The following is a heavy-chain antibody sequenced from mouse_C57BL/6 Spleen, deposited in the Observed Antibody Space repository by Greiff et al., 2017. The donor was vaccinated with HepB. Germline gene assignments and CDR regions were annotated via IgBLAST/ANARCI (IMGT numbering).Heavy chain of an antibody. CDR2: ISPSTGGT. V-gene: IGHV1-42*01. Sequence: VQLKQSGPELVKPGASVKISCKASGYSFTGYYMNWVKQSPEKSLEWIGEISPSTGGTTYNQKFKAKATLTVDKSSSTAYMQLKSLTSEDSAVYYCARWYYGSSHSWFAYWGQGTLVTVSA. D-gene: IGHD1-1*01. CDR1: GYSFTGYY. CDR3: ARWYYGSSHSWFAY. J-gene: IGHJ3*01.